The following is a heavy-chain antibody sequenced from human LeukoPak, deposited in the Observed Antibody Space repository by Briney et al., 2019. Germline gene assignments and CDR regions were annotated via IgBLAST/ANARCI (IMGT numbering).Heavy chain of an antibody. D-gene: IGHD3-16*01. J-gene: IGHJ4*02. CDR3: ARGGVGWAYFDY. CDR2: INSDGSTT. V-gene: IGHV3-74*01. Sequence: GGSLRLSCAASGFTFSSYWMHWVRQAPGKGLVWVSRINSDGSTTTYADSVKGRFTISRDNAKTTLYLRMNSLRAEDTAVYYCARGGVGWAYFDYWGQGTLVTVSS. CDR1: GFTFSSYW.